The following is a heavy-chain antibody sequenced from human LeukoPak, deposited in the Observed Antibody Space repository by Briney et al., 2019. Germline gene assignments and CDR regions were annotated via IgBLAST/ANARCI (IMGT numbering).Heavy chain of an antibody. CDR1: GGSISSGGYY. V-gene: IGHV4-39*01. Sequence: SETLSLTCTVSGGSISSGGYYWGWIRQPPGKGLEWIGSIYYSGRTYYNPSLKSRVTISVDTSKNQFSLKLSSVTAADTAVYYCARAELELPRNPGTISQYYFDYWGQGTLVTVSS. CDR2: IYYSGRT. J-gene: IGHJ4*02. CDR3: ARAELELPRNPGTISQYYFDY. D-gene: IGHD1-7*01.